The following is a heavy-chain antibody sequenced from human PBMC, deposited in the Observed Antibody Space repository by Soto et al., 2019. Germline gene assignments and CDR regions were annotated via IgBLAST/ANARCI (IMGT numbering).Heavy chain of an antibody. D-gene: IGHD3-16*02. Sequence: QVQLVQSGAEVKKPGASVKVSCKASGYTFTGYYMHWVRQAPGQGLEWMGWINPNSGGTNYAQKFQGRVTMTRDTSISTAYMELSRLRSDDTAVYYCARSPRAHDYVWGSYRYTEEGYFDYWGQGTLVTVSS. J-gene: IGHJ4*02. CDR3: ARSPRAHDYVWGSYRYTEEGYFDY. CDR2: INPNSGGT. V-gene: IGHV1-2*02. CDR1: GYTFTGYY.